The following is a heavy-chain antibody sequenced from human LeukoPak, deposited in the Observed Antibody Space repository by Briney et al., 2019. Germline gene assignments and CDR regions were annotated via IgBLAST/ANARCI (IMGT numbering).Heavy chain of an antibody. CDR1: GFTFSSYA. V-gene: IGHV3-23*01. CDR2: ISGSGDST. CDR3: AKARVAVAGALRAEYFQH. J-gene: IGHJ1*01. D-gene: IGHD6-19*01. Sequence: PGGSLRLSCEASGFTFSSYAMSWVRQAPGKGLEWVSAISGSGDSTYYADSVKGRFTISRDNSKNTLYLQMNSLRAEDTAVYYCAKARVAVAGALRAEYFQHWGQGTLVTVSS.